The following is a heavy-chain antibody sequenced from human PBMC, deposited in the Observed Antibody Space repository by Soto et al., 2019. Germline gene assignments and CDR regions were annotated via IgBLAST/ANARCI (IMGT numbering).Heavy chain of an antibody. CDR2: ISSSGSTI. Sequence: QVQLVESGGGLVKPGGALRLSSAASGFTFSDYYMTWIRQAPGKGLEWVSYISSSGSTIYYADSVKGRFTISRDNAKNALFLQMNSLRAEDTAVYYWARVKYYDSGSSINRFDPWGQGTLVTVS. CDR1: GFTFSDYY. J-gene: IGHJ5*02. D-gene: IGHD3-10*01. V-gene: IGHV3-11*01. CDR3: ARVKYYDSGSSINRFDP.